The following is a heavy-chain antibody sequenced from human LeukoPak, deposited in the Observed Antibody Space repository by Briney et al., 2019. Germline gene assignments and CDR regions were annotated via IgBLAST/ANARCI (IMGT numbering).Heavy chain of an antibody. Sequence: GSLRLPRAASGFTVSSNYMSWVRQAPRKGLEWVSAISGSGGSTYYADAVKGRFTISRDNSKNTQNLQMNSPRAEDTAVYYCAKRPTPPGYWGQGPLVTVSA. CDR2: ISGSGGST. CDR3: AKRPTPPGY. V-gene: IGHV3-23*01. CDR1: GFTVSSNY. J-gene: IGHJ4*02.